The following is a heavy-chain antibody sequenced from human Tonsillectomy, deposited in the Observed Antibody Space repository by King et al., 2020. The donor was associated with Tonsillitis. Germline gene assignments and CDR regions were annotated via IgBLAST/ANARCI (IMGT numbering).Heavy chain of an antibody. Sequence: VQLVESGGGVVQPGRSLRLSCAASGFTFSSYGMHWVRQAQGKGLEWVAVISYDGSNEYYADSVKGRFTISRDNSKNTVSLEMNSLTAEDTAIYYCAKGDQYGSGTFYWGQGTLVTVSS. J-gene: IGHJ4*02. D-gene: IGHD3-10*01. V-gene: IGHV3-30*18. CDR1: GFTFSSYG. CDR2: ISYDGSNE. CDR3: AKGDQYGSGTFY.